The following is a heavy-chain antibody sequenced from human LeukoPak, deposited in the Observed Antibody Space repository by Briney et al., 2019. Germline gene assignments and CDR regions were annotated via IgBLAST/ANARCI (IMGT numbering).Heavy chain of an antibody. J-gene: IGHJ4*02. CDR3: AKDKGHYYDSSGYWNYLDY. Sequence: PGGSLRLSCAASGFTFSSYGMHWVRQAPGKGLEWLAFIRYDGSNKYYADSVKGRFTISRDNSKNTLYLQMNSLRAEDTAVYYCAKDKGHYYDSSGYWNYLDYWGQGTLVTVSS. CDR2: IRYDGSNK. D-gene: IGHD3-22*01. CDR1: GFTFSSYG. V-gene: IGHV3-30*02.